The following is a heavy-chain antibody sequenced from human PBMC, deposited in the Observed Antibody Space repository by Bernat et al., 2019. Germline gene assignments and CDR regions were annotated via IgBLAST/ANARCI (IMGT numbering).Heavy chain of an antibody. CDR3: VRAYDSSGYYYAEEYFQH. CDR1: GFTFSSYA. D-gene: IGHD3-22*01. Sequence: EVQLVESGGGLVQPGGSLRLSCSASGFTFSSYAMHWVRQAPGKGLEYVSAISSNGGSTYYADSVKGRFTISRDNSKNTLYLQMSSLRAEDTAVYYCVRAYDSSGYYYAEEYFQHWGQGTLVTVSS. V-gene: IGHV3-64D*06. J-gene: IGHJ1*01. CDR2: ISSNGGST.